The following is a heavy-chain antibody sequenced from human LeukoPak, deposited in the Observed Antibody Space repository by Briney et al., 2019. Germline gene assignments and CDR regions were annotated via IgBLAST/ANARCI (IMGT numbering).Heavy chain of an antibody. Sequence: GGSLRLSYAASGFTFSSYWTHWVRQAPGKGRVWLSRIKSDGSPNYAESVKGRFTISRDNANNTVSLQMNSLRPEDTGVYYCARAPSEIGGYYPEYFRHWGQGTLVTVSS. CDR1: GFTFSSYW. CDR2: IKSDGSP. D-gene: IGHD3-22*01. V-gene: IGHV3-74*01. CDR3: ARAPSEIGGYYPEYFRH. J-gene: IGHJ1*01.